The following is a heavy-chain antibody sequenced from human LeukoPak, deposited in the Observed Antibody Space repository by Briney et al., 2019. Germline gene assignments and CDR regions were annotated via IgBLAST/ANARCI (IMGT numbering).Heavy chain of an antibody. V-gene: IGHV4-59*01. CDR3: AATEDSSSWYWYFDL. CDR2: IYHSGST. D-gene: IGHD6-13*01. Sequence: SETLSLICTVSGGSISSYYWTWIRQPPGKGLEWIGYIYHSGSTNYNPSLKSRVTISVDTSKNQFSLKLSSVTAADTAVYYCAATEDSSSWYWYFDLWGRGTLVTVSS. CDR1: GGSISSYY. J-gene: IGHJ2*01.